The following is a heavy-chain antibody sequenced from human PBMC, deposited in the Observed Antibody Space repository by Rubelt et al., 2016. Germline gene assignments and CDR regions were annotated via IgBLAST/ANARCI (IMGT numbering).Heavy chain of an antibody. CDR1: GGSFSGYY. CDR3: ARRGYSYGSPLIDAFDL. D-gene: IGHD5-18*01. V-gene: IGHV4-34*01. Sequence: QVQLQQWGAGLLKPSETLSLTCAVYGGSFSGYYWTWIRQPPGKGPDWIGQINHSGSTNYNPSLKRRGTISVEPSKNQFSLKLTSVTAADTAVYYCARRGYSYGSPLIDAFDLWRQGTMVTVSS. CDR2: INHSGST. J-gene: IGHJ3*01.